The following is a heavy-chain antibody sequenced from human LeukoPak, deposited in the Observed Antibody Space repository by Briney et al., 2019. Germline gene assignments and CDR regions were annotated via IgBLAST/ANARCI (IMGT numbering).Heavy chain of an antibody. V-gene: IGHV3-7*01. Sequence: GGSLRLSCAASEFTFSTYWMTWVRQAPGKRLEWVANINQDGSEKNYVDSVKGRFTVSRDNAKNSLFLQMNSLRVEDTAVYYCATYRVRHLNSLDYWGRGTLVTVSS. CDR2: INQDGSEK. J-gene: IGHJ4*02. D-gene: IGHD3-16*02. CDR1: EFTFSTYW. CDR3: ATYRVRHLNSLDY.